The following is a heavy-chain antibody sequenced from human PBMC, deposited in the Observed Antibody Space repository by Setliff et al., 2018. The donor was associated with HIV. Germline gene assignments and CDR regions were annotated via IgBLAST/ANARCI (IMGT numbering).Heavy chain of an antibody. CDR1: GSSIRGAYY. J-gene: IGHJ4*02. V-gene: IGHV4-38-2*01. CDR3: VRRTDYYGSGSESSFDY. Sequence: SETLSLTCAVSGSSIRGAYYWGWIRQPPGKGLEWIGSFYHGGSTLYNPSLRSRVTISVDTSMNHFSLILTSVTAADTAVYYCVRRTDYYGSGSESSFDYWGQGTLVTVSS. CDR2: FYHGGST. D-gene: IGHD3-10*01.